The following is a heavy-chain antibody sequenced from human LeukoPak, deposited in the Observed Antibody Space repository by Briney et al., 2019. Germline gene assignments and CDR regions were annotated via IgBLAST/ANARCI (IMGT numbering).Heavy chain of an antibody. CDR1: GYTFTSYY. D-gene: IGHD4-17*01. CDR3: GFSTVTTFLLDY. V-gene: IGHV1-46*01. J-gene: IGHJ4*02. Sequence: ASVKVSCKASGYTFTSYYMHWVRQAPGQGLEWMGIINPSGGSTSYAQKFQGRVTMTRDTSTSTVYMELSSLRSEDTAVYYCGFSTVTTFLLDYWGQGTLATVSS. CDR2: INPSGGST.